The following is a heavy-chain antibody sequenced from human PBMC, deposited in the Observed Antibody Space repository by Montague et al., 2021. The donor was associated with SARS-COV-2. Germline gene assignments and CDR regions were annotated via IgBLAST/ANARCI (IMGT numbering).Heavy chain of an antibody. CDR3: ASLTLGYCSSTSCYSDWFDP. J-gene: IGHJ5*02. CDR1: GDPISSSNYY. V-gene: IGHV4-39*07. Sequence: SETLSLTCTVSGDPISSSNYYWSWIRQPPGKGLEWIGEINHSGSTNYNPSLKSRVTISVDTSKNQFSLKLSSVTAADTAVYYCASLTLGYCSSTSCYSDWFDPWGQGTLVAVSS. D-gene: IGHD2-2*02. CDR2: INHSGST.